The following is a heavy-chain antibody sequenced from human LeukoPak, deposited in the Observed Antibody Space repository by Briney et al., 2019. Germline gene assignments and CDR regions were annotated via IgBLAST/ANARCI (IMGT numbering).Heavy chain of an antibody. Sequence: SETLSLTCTVSGGSISSYYWSWIRQPPGKGLEWIGYIYYSGSTNYNPSLKSRVTISVDTSKNQFSLKLSSVTAADTAVYYWARGRGYSYGFYFDYWGQGTLVTVSS. V-gene: IGHV4-59*01. CDR3: ARGRGYSYGFYFDY. CDR1: GGSISSYY. CDR2: IYYSGST. J-gene: IGHJ4*02. D-gene: IGHD5-18*01.